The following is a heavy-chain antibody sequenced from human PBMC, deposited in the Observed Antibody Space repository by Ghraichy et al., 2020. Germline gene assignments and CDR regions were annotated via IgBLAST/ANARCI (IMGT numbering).Heavy chain of an antibody. CDR2: INHSGTT. CDR3: AIKSIDIGWELA. D-gene: IGHD1-26*01. CDR1: GGSFSGYY. J-gene: IGHJ4*02. V-gene: IGHV4-34*01. Sequence: LSLTCAVYGGSFSGYYWSWIRQPPGKGLEWIGEINHSGTTNYNPSLQSRVTISVDTPKKQLSMELSSVTAADTAMYYCAIKSIDIGWELAWGQGTLVTVSS.